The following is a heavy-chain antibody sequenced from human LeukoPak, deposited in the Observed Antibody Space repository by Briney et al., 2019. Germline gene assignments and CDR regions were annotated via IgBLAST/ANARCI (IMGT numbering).Heavy chain of an antibody. CDR1: GFTFSSYG. CDR2: ISYDGSNK. CDR3: ASSYYDFWNGFYPDAFDI. V-gene: IGHV3-30*03. J-gene: IGHJ3*02. Sequence: PGGSLRLSCAASGFTFSSYGMHWVRQAPGKGLEWVAVISYDGSNKYYADSVKGRFTISRDNARKSLYLQMNSLRAEDTAVYYCASSYYDFWNGFYPDAFDIWGQGTMVTVSS. D-gene: IGHD3-3*01.